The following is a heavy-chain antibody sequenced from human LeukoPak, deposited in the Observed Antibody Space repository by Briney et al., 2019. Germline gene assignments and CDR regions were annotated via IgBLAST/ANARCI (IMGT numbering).Heavy chain of an antibody. V-gene: IGHV1-46*01. CDR3: ARDIAPLEYSSSAGFDY. D-gene: IGHD6-6*01. Sequence: ASVKVSCKASGYTFTSYYMHWVRQAPGQGLEWMGIINPSGGSTSYAQKFQGSVTMTRDTSTSTVYMELSSLRSEDTAVYYCARDIAPLEYSSSAGFDYWGQGTLVTVSS. J-gene: IGHJ4*02. CDR2: INPSGGST. CDR1: GYTFTSYY.